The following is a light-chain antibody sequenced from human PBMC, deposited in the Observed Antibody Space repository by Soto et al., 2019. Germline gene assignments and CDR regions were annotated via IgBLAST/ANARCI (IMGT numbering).Light chain of an antibody. Sequence: ETVLTQSPGTLSLSRGERATLSCRASQSVCGSFLACYRLKPGQAPRLLIYDASSRATGIPDRFSGSGSGKDFTLTIRRVEPEDFAVYFFQQYGSAPQKFGLATKVDIK. CDR2: DAS. CDR1: QSVCGSF. CDR3: QQYGSAPQK. V-gene: IGKV3-20*01. J-gene: IGKJ1*01.